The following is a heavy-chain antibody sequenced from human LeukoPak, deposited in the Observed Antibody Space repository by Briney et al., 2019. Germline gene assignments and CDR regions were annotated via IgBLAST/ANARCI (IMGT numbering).Heavy chain of an antibody. J-gene: IGHJ3*02. CDR1: GYSISSSNW. V-gene: IGHV4-28*03. Sequence: KASDTLSLTCAVSGYSISSSNWWGWIRQPPGKGQEWIGYIYYSGSTYYNPSLESRVTMSLDTSKNQISLNLSSVTAVDTAVYYCARAGPTTAVDAFDIWGLGTKVTVSS. CDR3: ARAGPTTAVDAFDI. D-gene: IGHD1-26*01. CDR2: IYYSGST.